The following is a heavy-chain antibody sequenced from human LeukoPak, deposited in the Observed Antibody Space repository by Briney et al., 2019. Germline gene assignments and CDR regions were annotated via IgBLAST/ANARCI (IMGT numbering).Heavy chain of an antibody. Sequence: GGSLRLSCAASGFTVSNYYMSWLRQAPGKGLEWVSSISSSSSYIYYADSIKGRFTISRDNAENSLYLQMNSLRAEDTAVYYCARGGPAAMGMSNFDYWGQGTLVTVSS. CDR3: ARGGPAAMGMSNFDY. D-gene: IGHD2-2*01. CDR1: GFTVSNYY. CDR2: ISSSSSYI. J-gene: IGHJ4*02. V-gene: IGHV3-21*01.